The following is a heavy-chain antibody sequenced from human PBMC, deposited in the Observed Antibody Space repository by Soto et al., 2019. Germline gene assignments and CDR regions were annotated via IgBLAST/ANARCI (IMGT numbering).Heavy chain of an antibody. D-gene: IGHD5-12*01. Sequence: GGSLRLSCAASGFTFSSYSMNWVRQAPGKGLEWVSYISSSSSTIYYADSVKGRFTISRDNAKNSLYLQMNSLRDEDTAVYYWARDASYSGDTQTFGMDVWGQGTTV. CDR1: GFTFSSYS. CDR3: ARDASYSGDTQTFGMDV. CDR2: ISSSSSTI. J-gene: IGHJ6*02. V-gene: IGHV3-48*02.